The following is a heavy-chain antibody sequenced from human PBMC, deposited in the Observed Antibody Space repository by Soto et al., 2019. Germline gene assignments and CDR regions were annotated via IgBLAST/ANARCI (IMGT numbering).Heavy chain of an antibody. CDR1: GYTFTSYG. J-gene: IGHJ4*02. V-gene: IGHV1-18*01. D-gene: IGHD3-10*01. Sequence: QVQLVQSGAEVKKPGASVKVSCKASGYTFTSYGISWVRQAPGQGLEWMGWISAYNGNTNYAQKLQGRVTMTTDTXXTTAYMELRSLRSDDTAVYYCAGDKGDGSGSYYGYWGQGTLVTVSS. CDR2: ISAYNGNT. CDR3: AGDKGDGSGSYYGY.